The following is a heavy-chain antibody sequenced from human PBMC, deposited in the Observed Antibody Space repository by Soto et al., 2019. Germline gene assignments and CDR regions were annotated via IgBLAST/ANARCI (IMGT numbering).Heavy chain of an antibody. CDR3: ARAASGSYRDAFDI. J-gene: IGHJ3*02. CDR1: GFTFSTYS. CDR2: FSGSGYYI. Sequence: GGSLRLFCVASGFTFSTYSMNWVRQAPGKGLEWVSAFSGSGYYIYYADSLKGRFTISRDNAKNSLYLHMNSLRAEDTAVYYCARAASGSYRDAFDIWGQGTMVTVSS. V-gene: IGHV3-21*01. D-gene: IGHD3-10*01.